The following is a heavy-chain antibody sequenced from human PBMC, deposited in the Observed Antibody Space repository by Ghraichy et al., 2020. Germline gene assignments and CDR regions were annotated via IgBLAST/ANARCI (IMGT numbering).Heavy chain of an antibody. Sequence: GGSLRLSCAASGFTVSSNYMSWVRQAPGKGLEWVSVIYSGGSTYYADSVKGRFTISRDNSKNTLYLQMNSLRAEDTAVYYCAREMFGSGSPGVDYWGQGTLVTVSS. D-gene: IGHD3-10*01. CDR2: IYSGGST. J-gene: IGHJ4*02. CDR1: GFTVSSNY. CDR3: AREMFGSGSPGVDY. V-gene: IGHV3-53*01.